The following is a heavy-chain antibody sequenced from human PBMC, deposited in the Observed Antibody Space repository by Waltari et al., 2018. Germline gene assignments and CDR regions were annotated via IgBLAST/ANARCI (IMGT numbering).Heavy chain of an antibody. CDR1: GGSISSYY. D-gene: IGHD1-1*01. CDR3: ARGGLERPDY. J-gene: IGHJ4*02. CDR2: IYYSGST. Sequence: QVQLQESGPGLVKPSETLSLTCTVSGGSISSYYWSWIRQPPGKGLEWIGYIYYSGSTNYNPSLKSRVTISVDTSKNQFSLKLSSVTAADTAVYYCARGGLERPDYWGQGTLVTVSS. V-gene: IGHV4-59*01.